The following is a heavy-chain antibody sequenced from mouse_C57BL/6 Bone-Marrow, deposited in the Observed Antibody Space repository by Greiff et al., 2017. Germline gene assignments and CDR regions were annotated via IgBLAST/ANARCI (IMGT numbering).Heavy chain of an antibody. D-gene: IGHD1-1*01. Sequence: QVQLQQPGAELVKPGASVKLSCKASGYTFTSYWMHWVKQRPGQGLEWIGMIHPNSGSTNYNEKLKSKATLTVDKSTSTAYMQLSSLTSEDSAVYYCARHFYGSSYGWYFDVWGTGTTVTVS. CDR2: IHPNSGST. V-gene: IGHV1-64*01. CDR1: GYTFTSYW. J-gene: IGHJ1*03. CDR3: ARHFYGSSYGWYFDV.